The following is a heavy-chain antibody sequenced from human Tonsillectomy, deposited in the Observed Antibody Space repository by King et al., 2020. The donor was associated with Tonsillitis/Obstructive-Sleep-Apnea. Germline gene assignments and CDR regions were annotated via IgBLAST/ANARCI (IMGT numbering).Heavy chain of an antibody. V-gene: IGHV4-59*01. J-gene: IGHJ5*02. CDR3: ARHNDVYYEFWSGYYPNWFDP. Sequence: QLQESGPGLVKPSETLSLTCTVSGGSISSYYWSWIRQPPGKGLEWIGYIYYSGSTNYNPSLKSRVTISVDTSKNQFSLKLSSVTAADTAVYYCARHNDVYYEFWSGYYPNWFDPWGQGTLVTVSS. CDR1: GGSISSYY. D-gene: IGHD3-3*01. CDR2: IYYSGST.